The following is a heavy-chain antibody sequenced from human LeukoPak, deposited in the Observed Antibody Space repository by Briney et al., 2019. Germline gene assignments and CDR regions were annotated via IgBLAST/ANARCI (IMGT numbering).Heavy chain of an antibody. CDR3: ARHKYVLRYFDWLSTYYFDY. V-gene: IGHV4-34*01. D-gene: IGHD3-9*01. Sequence: SETLSLTCAVSGGSFSGYYWSWIRQPPGKGLEWIGEINHSGSTNYNPSLKSRVTISVDTSKNQFSLKLSSVTAADTAVYYCARHKYVLRYFDWLSTYYFDYWGQGTLVTVS. CDR1: GGSFSGYY. CDR2: INHSGST. J-gene: IGHJ4*02.